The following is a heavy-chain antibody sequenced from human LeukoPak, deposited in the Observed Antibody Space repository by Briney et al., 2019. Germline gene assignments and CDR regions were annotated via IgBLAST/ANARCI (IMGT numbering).Heavy chain of an antibody. CDR3: ARDSYGAQRGNWFDP. V-gene: IGHV3-20*04. J-gene: IGHJ5*02. CDR1: GFTFDDYG. D-gene: IGHD4-17*01. CDR2: INWNGGST. Sequence: PGGSLRLSCAASGFTFDDYGMSWVRQAPGKGLEWVSGINWNGGSTGYADSVKGRFTISRDNAKNSLYLQMNSLRAEDTALYYCARDSYGAQRGNWFDPWGQGTLVTVSS.